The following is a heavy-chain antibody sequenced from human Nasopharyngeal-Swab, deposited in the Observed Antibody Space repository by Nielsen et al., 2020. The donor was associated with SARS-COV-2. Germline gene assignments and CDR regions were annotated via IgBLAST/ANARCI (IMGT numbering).Heavy chain of an antibody. CDR1: GFNFNSYN. Sequence: GGSLRLSCAASGFNFNSYNMHWVRQVPGKGLDWVALFWFDGSDIFYATSVKGRFTISRDNSKNILYLQMDSLRVEDTAIYYCARDEGGLTMPLDYWGQGILVTVSS. CDR2: FWFDGSDI. CDR3: ARDEGGLTMPLDY. D-gene: IGHD2/OR15-2a*01. J-gene: IGHJ4*02. V-gene: IGHV3-33*01.